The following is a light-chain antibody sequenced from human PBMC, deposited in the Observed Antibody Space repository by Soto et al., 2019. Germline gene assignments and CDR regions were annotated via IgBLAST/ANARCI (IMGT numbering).Light chain of an antibody. V-gene: IGKV3-20*01. CDR2: GAS. Sequence: EIVMTQSPATLSVSPGERATLSCRASQSVSSSYLAWYQQKPGQAPRLLIYGASSRATGIPDRFSGSGSGTDFTLTISRLEPEDFAVYYCQQYGSSHTFGPGTKVDIK. CDR1: QSVSSSY. J-gene: IGKJ3*01. CDR3: QQYGSSHT.